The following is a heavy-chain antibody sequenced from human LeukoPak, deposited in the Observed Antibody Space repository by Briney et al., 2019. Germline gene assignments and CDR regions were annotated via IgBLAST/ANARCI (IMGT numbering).Heavy chain of an antibody. CDR1: GGSISSGGYY. V-gene: IGHV4-30-2*01. J-gene: IGHJ4*02. CDR2: IYHSGST. CDR3: TGTSSSWSN. Sequence: SETLSLTCTVSGGSISSGGYYWSWIRQPPGKGLEWIGYIYHSGSTYYNPSLKSRVTISVDRSKNQFSLKLSSVTAADTAVYYCTGTSSSWSNWGQGTLVTVSS. D-gene: IGHD6-13*01.